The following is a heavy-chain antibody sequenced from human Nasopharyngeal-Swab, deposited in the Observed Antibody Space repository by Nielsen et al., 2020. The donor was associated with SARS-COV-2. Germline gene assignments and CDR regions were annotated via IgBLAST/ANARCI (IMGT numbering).Heavy chain of an antibody. CDR1: GFTFSAYD. CDR2: ISSTGSTI. Sequence: GESLKISCAASGFTFSAYDMNWVRQAPGKGLEWVSYISSTGSTINYADSVKGRVTISRDNAKNSLYLQMNSLRAEDTAVYYCAKLASSSAFDHWGQGTLVTVSS. J-gene: IGHJ4*02. D-gene: IGHD6-6*01. CDR3: AKLASSSAFDH. V-gene: IGHV3-48*03.